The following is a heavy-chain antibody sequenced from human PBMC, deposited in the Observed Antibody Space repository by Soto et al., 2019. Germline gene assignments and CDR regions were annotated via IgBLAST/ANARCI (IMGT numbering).Heavy chain of an antibody. CDR2: IRSTANNYAT. V-gene: IGHV3-73*02. CDR3: TRPNGGDDATFDY. D-gene: IGHD4-17*01. CDR1: GFTFSDSA. Sequence: EVQLVESGGGLVQPGGSLKLSCAASGFTFSDSAIHWVRQTSGKGLEWVGRIRSTANNYATVYAASLEGRFTISRDDAKNTAHLQRNSLKTEDTAVYYCTRPNGGDDATFDYWGQGTLVIVSS. J-gene: IGHJ4*02.